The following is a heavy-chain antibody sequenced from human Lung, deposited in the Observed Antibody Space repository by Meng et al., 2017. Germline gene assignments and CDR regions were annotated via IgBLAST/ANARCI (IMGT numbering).Heavy chain of an antibody. J-gene: IGHJ4*02. CDR2: IVSDGGIT. V-gene: IGHV3-74*01. CDR3: ARDLAWVPFDY. D-gene: IGHD3-3*01. Sequence: VEVVESGGGLVQPGGSLSLSCGASGFNFGDYIMHWFRQSQGKGLEWISRIVSDGGITTYADSVKGRFTVSRDNAKNTLYLQMNSLGADDTAVYYCARDLAWVPFDYWGQGALVTVSS. CDR1: GFNFGDYI.